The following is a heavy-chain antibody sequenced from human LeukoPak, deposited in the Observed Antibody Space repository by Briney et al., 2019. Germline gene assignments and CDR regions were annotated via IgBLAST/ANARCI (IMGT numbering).Heavy chain of an antibody. CDR1: GYTFTSYG. D-gene: IGHD4-11*01. V-gene: IGHV1-69*05. CDR3: ASDHDYRAFDY. J-gene: IGHJ4*02. Sequence: SVKVSCKASGYTFTSYGISWVRQAPGQGLEWMGRIIPIFGTANYAQKFQGRVTITTDESTSTAYMELSSLRSEDTAVYYCASDHDYRAFDYWGQGTLVTVSS. CDR2: IIPIFGTA.